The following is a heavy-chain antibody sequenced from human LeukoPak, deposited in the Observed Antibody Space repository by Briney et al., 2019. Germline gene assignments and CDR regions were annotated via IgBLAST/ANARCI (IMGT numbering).Heavy chain of an antibody. CDR2: IYYSGST. J-gene: IGHJ5*02. Sequence: SETLSLTCTVSGGSISSSSYYWGWIRQPPGKGLEWIGSIYYSGSTYYNPSLKSRVTISVDTSKNQFSLKLSSVTAADTAVYYCARHSGHCGGGSCYPNWFDPWGQGTLVTVSS. CDR3: ARHSGHCGGGSCYPNWFDP. V-gene: IGHV4-39*01. CDR1: GGSISSSSYY. D-gene: IGHD2-15*01.